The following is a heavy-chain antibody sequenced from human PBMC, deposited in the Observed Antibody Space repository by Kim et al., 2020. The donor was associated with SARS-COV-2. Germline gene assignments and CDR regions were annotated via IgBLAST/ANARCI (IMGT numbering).Heavy chain of an antibody. V-gene: IGHV4-59*13. CDR2: IYYSGST. Sequence: SETLSLTCTVSGSISNYYCSWSRQPPRKGLEWCGEIYYSGSTNSNPSLKSRVTISVDTSKNQFSLKLSSVTAADTAVYYCAGGYNDGFLYFDSWGQGTMVTVSS. CDR1: GSISNYY. D-gene: IGHD3-22*01. J-gene: IGHJ4*01. CDR3: AGGYNDGFLYFDS.